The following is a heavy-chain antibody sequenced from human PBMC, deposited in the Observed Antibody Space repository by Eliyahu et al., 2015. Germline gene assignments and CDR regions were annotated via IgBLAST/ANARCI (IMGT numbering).Heavy chain of an antibody. CDR2: INHTGGS. Sequence: QVQLQQWGAGLLKPSETLSLTCAVYGGSFSAYYWNWIRQSPGKGLEWIGEINHTGGSNYSPSLKSRVTMSVDTSKNQFSLKLISVTAADTAVYYCARGKSPRGDYWGQGSLVTVSS. CDR1: GGSFSAYY. CDR3: ARGKSPRGDY. V-gene: IGHV4-34*01. J-gene: IGHJ4*02.